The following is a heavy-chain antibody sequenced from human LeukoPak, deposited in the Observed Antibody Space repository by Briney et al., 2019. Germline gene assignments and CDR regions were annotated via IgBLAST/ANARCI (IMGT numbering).Heavy chain of an antibody. V-gene: IGHV3-48*01. D-gene: IGHD4-23*01. CDR1: GFTFSSYG. CDR3: ARDREDYGGIDY. CDR2: ISSSSSTI. Sequence: GGSLRLSCAASGFTFSSYGMHWVRQAPGKGLEWVSHISSSSSTIYYADSVKGRFTISRDNAKNSLYLQMNSLRAEDTAVYYCARDREDYGGIDYRGQGTLVTVSS. J-gene: IGHJ4*02.